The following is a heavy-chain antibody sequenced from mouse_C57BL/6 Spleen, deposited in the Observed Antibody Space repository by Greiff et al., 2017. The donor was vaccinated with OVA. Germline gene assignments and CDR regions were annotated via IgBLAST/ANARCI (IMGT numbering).Heavy chain of an antibody. J-gene: IGHJ1*03. V-gene: IGHV3-6*01. CDR2: ISYDGSN. D-gene: IGHD2-1*01. Sequence: EVQLQESGPGLVKPSQSLSLTCSVTGYSITSGYYWNWIRQFPGNKLEWMGYISYDGSNNYNPSLKNRISITRDTSKNQFFLKLNSVTTEDTATYYCARFYYGNHWYFDVWGTGTTVTVSS. CDR3: ARFYYGNHWYFDV. CDR1: GYSITSGYY.